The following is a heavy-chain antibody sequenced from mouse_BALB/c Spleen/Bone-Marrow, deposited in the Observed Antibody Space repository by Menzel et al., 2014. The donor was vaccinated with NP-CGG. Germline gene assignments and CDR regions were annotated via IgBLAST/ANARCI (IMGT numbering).Heavy chain of an antibody. V-gene: IGHV5-9-1*01. CDR2: ISSGGNYT. CDR1: GFTFSSYA. Sequence: EVKVVESGGGLVKPGGSLKLSCAASGFTFSSYAMSWVRQTPEKRLEWVATISSGGNYTYYPDSVKGRFTISRDNAKNTLYLQMSSLRSEDTAMYYCASTGCFFDYWGQGTTLTVSS. J-gene: IGHJ2*01. CDR3: ASTGCFFDY. D-gene: IGHD4-1*01.